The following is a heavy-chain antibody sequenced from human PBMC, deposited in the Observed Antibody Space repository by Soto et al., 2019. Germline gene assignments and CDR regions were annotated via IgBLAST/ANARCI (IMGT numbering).Heavy chain of an antibody. J-gene: IGHJ5*02. V-gene: IGHV3-48*04. CDR1: GFILSDCA. Sequence: PGGSLRLSCATSGFILSDCAMNWVRQAPGKGLEWVSYISSSSSTIYYADSVKGRFTVSRNNAKNSLYLQMNSLRAEDTAVYYCATLSGENWFDPWGQGTLVTVSS. CDR2: ISSSSSTI. D-gene: IGHD7-27*01. CDR3: ATLSGENWFDP.